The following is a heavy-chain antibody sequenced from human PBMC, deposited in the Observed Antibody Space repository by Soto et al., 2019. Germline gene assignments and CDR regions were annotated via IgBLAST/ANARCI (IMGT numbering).Heavy chain of an antibody. D-gene: IGHD3-16*02. CDR2: INNSGGGT. CDR3: AKDLYPWLLDY. J-gene: IGHJ4*02. V-gene: IGHV3-23*01. Sequence: GSLRLSCAAPGFTFCNYAMWWVRQAPGKGLEWVSGINNSGGGTYYTGSVKGRFTISRDNSKNTLYLQMNSLRAEDTAVYYCAKDLYPWLLDYWGKGTLFTVSS. CDR1: GFTFCNYA.